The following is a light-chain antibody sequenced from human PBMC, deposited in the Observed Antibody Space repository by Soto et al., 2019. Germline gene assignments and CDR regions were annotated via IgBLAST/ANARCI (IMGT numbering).Light chain of an antibody. V-gene: IGKV1-39*01. J-gene: IGKJ4*01. Sequence: DIQMTQSPSSLSASVGDRVTITCRASQSIDSYLNWYQQKPGKAPKFLINAASNLQYGVPSRFSGSGAGTHFTLTSSSLQPEDFATYYCQQSYSTPPTFGGGTKVEIK. CDR2: AAS. CDR3: QQSYSTPPT. CDR1: QSIDSY.